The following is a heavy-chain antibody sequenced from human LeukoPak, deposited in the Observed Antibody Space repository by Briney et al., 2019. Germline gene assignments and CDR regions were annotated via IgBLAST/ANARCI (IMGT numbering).Heavy chain of an antibody. CDR1: GFTFSDYY. D-gene: IGHD1-26*01. J-gene: IGHJ6*02. V-gene: IGHV3-11*01. Sequence: GVSLTLSCAASGFTFSDYYMTWIRQAPGKGLEWLSYICGGTSDIYYGDSVKGLFTISRDNAKNSVYLQVNSLSADDTAVYYCARGGALGMDVWGQGTTVTVSS. CDR3: ARGGALGMDV. CDR2: ICGGTSDI.